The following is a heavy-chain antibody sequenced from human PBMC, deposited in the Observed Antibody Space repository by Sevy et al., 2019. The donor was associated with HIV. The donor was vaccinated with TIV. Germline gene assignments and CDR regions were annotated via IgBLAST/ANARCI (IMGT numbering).Heavy chain of an antibody. J-gene: IGHJ4*01. Sequence: ALRLSCAASGFTFGNHAIHWVRQAPGKGLEWVAIISFDGRNEHYAGSVKGRFTISRDNSKKTVYLQMTNLRSEDAAVYYCARDHCTDGVCFRSGYFDYWGQGTLVTVSS. CDR1: GFTFGNHA. CDR2: ISFDGRNE. D-gene: IGHD2-8*01. V-gene: IGHV3-30*04. CDR3: ARDHCTDGVCFRSGYFDY.